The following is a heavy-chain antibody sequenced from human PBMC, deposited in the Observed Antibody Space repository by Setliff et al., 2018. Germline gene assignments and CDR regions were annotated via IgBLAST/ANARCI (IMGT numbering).Heavy chain of an antibody. CDR1: GFTFSNNA. CDR2: VYSGSPNT. Sequence: PGGSLRLSCLASGFTFSNNAMSWIRQAPGKGLEWVSVVYSGSPNTYYAASVKGRFTISRDNSKNTLYLQMNSLRVEDSGVYYCAKVLAIFGVVTDIGFYFDYWGQGSLVTVSS. J-gene: IGHJ4*02. V-gene: IGHV3-23*03. D-gene: IGHD3-3*01. CDR3: AKVLAIFGVVTDIGFYFDY.